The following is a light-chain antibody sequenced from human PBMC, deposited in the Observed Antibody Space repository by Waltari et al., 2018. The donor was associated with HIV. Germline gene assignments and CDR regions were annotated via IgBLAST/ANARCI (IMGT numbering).Light chain of an antibody. CDR1: RGDIGAYEF. J-gene: IGLJ3*02. V-gene: IGLV2-8*01. Sequence: QSDLTQLPSATGAVGESVTNAWTGSRGDIGAYEFVLWFQQPPRRAPKHLLYELTRRPSSLSDRLSGSRAGSTAFLPVAGLQPDDEATYFCSSYGDSLRVLFGGGTNVTVL. CDR2: ELT. CDR3: SSYGDSLRVL.